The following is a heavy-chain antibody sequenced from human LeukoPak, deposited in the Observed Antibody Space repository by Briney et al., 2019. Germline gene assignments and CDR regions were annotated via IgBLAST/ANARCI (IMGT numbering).Heavy chain of an antibody. V-gene: IGHV1-24*01. D-gene: IGHD6-13*01. CDR1: GFTFSSYW. J-gene: IGHJ5*02. CDR3: ATGRIAAGDWFDP. Sequence: PGGSLRLSCAASGFTFSSYWMTWVRQAPGKGLEWMGGFDPEDGETIYAQKFQGRVTMTEDTSTDTAYMELSSLRSEDTAVYYCATGRIAAGDWFDPWGQGTLVTVSS. CDR2: FDPEDGET.